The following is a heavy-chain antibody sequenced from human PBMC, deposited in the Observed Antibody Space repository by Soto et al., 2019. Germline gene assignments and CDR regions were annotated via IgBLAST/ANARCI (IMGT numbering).Heavy chain of an antibody. V-gene: IGHV4-59*08. CDR3: ARLIRDASGSYRLDY. J-gene: IGHJ4*02. CDR2: IYYSGYT. D-gene: IGHD3-10*01. Sequence: QVQLQESGPGRVKPSETLSLTCTASGGSISPYYWSWIRQPPGEGMEWLGYIYYSGYTNYDPSLKRRLTIPVDTSKNQSSVRLSSVTAADTAVYFCARLIRDASGSYRLDYWGRGTLVTVSS. CDR1: GGSISPYY.